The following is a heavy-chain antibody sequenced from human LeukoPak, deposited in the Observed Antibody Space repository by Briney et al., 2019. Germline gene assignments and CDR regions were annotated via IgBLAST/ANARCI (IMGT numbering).Heavy chain of an antibody. CDR2: IYTSGST. D-gene: IGHD3-3*01. V-gene: IGHV4-4*07. CDR1: GGSISSYY. Sequence: SETLSLTCTVSGGSISSYYWSWIRQPAGKGLEWIGRIYTSGSTNYNPSLKSRVTMSVDTSKNQFSLKLSSVTAADTAVYYCAREITLYDFWSGYSPGWFDPWGQGTLVTVSS. J-gene: IGHJ5*02. CDR3: AREITLYDFWSGYSPGWFDP.